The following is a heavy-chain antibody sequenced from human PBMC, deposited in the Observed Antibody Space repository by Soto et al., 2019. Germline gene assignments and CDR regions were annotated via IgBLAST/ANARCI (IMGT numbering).Heavy chain of an antibody. J-gene: IGHJ5*02. CDR2: IYYSGST. V-gene: IGHV4-39*01. CDR1: GVSISSSSYY. D-gene: IGHD3-10*01. Sequence: ASETLSLTCTVSGVSISSSSYYWGWIRQPPGKGLEWIGSIYYSGSTYYNPSLKSRVTISVDTSKDQFSLKLSSVTAADTAVYYCARSTMVRGVKRQLNWFDPWGQGTLVTVSS. CDR3: ARSTMVRGVKRQLNWFDP.